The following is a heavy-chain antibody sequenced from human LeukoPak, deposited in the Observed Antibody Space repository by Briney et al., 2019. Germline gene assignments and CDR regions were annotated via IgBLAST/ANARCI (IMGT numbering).Heavy chain of an antibody. Sequence: GASVKVSCKASEYTFTGYYMHWVRQAPGQGLEWMGWINPNSGGTNYAQKFQGRVTMTRDTSISTAYMELSRLRSDDTAVYYCARDPTLLWFGELLSYYYYYGMDVWGQGTTVTVSS. J-gene: IGHJ6*02. CDR3: ARDPTLLWFGELLSYYYYYGMDV. D-gene: IGHD3-10*01. V-gene: IGHV1-2*02. CDR1: EYTFTGYY. CDR2: INPNSGGT.